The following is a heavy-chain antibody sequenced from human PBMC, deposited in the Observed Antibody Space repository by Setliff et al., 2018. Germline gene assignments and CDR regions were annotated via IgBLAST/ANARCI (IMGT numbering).Heavy chain of an antibody. Sequence: ASVKVSCKTSGYTFTNYGITWVRQAPGQGLEWMGWINNYSFKTNYPQKFLGRVTVTRDTSIRTVYMEVNRLRSYDTAVYYCVIPFCAGATCPPSWGQGTLVTASS. J-gene: IGHJ4*02. D-gene: IGHD2-21*01. CDR2: INNYSFKT. CDR1: GYTFTNYG. CDR3: VIPFCAGATCPPS. V-gene: IGHV1-18*01.